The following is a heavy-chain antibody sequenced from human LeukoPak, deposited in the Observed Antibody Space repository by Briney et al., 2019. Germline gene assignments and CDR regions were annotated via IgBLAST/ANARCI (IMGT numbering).Heavy chain of an antibody. Sequence: PGGSLRLSCAASGFTFISYSMNWVRQAPGKGLDWVSSISSTSTYIYYADSVKGRFTISRDNAKNSLYLQMNSLRAEDTAVYYCARADDSSGWYLLNSWGQGTLVTVSS. J-gene: IGHJ4*02. CDR2: ISSTSTYI. CDR3: ARADDSSGWYLLNS. V-gene: IGHV3-21*01. D-gene: IGHD6-19*01. CDR1: GFTFISYS.